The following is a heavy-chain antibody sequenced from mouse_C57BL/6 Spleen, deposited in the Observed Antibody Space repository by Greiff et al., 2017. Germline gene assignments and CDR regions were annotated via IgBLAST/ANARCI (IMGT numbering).Heavy chain of an antibody. V-gene: IGHV3-1*01. CDR1: GYSITSGYD. CDR2: ISYSGST. D-gene: IGHD2-12*01. CDR3: ARGPFYDSWYFDV. Sequence: DVMLVESGPGMVKPSQSLSLTCTVTGYSITSGYDWHWIRHFPGNKLEWMGYISYSGSTNYNPSLKNRISITHDTSKNHFFLKLNSVTTEDTATXYCARGPFYDSWYFDVWGTGTTVTVSA. J-gene: IGHJ1*03.